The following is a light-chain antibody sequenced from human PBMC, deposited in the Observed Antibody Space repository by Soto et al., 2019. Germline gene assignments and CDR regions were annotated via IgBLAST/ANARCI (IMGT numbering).Light chain of an antibody. CDR3: QQYHETPRT. CDR1: QSLLYRSNNANY. CDR2: WAS. V-gene: IGKV4-1*01. Sequence: DIVMTQSPDSLAVSLGESATITCKSSQSLLYRSNNANYLAWYQQKPGQPPKLLIYWASTRESGVPDRFSGSGSGTDFTLTISSLQAEDLAVYYCQQYHETPRTFGQGTSVEL. J-gene: IGKJ1*01.